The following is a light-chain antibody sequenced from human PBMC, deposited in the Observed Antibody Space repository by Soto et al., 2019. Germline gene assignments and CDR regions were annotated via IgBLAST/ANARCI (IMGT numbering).Light chain of an antibody. J-gene: IGKJ4*01. CDR3: QQYNNWPIT. CDR2: GAS. CDR1: QSLSSS. Sequence: EIVMTQSPVTLSVSPGERATLSCRASQSLSSSLAWYQQKPGQAPRLLIYGASTRATGIPARFSGSGSGTEFTLTISSLQSEDFAVYYCQQYNNWPITFGGGTRVEIK. V-gene: IGKV3-15*01.